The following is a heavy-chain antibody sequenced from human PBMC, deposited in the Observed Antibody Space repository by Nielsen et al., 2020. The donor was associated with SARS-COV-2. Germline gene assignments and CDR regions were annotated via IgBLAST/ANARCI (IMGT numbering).Heavy chain of an antibody. CDR1: GYSFTSYW. Sequence: GESLKISCKGSGYSFTSYWISWVRQMPGKGLEWMGRIDPSDSYTNYSPSFQGHVTISADKSISTAYLQWSSLKASDTAMYYCARLSDSSGYFDYYYYYMDVWGKGTTVTVSS. V-gene: IGHV5-10-1*01. J-gene: IGHJ6*03. CDR3: ARLSDSSGYFDYYYYYMDV. D-gene: IGHD3-22*01. CDR2: IDPSDSYT.